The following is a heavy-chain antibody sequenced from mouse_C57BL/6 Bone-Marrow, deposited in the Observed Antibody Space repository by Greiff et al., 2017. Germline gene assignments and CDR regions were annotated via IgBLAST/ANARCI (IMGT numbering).Heavy chain of an antibody. J-gene: IGHJ1*03. V-gene: IGHV1-54*01. CDR2: INPGSGGT. Sequence: VQRVESGAELVRPGTSVTVSCKASGYAFTNYLIEWVKQRPGQGLEWIGVINPGSGGTNYNEKFKGKATLTADKSSSTAYMQLSSLTSADSAVYFCARSHYYYGSSHWYFDVWGTGTTVTVSS. CDR3: ARSHYYYGSSHWYFDV. CDR1: GYAFTNYL. D-gene: IGHD1-1*01.